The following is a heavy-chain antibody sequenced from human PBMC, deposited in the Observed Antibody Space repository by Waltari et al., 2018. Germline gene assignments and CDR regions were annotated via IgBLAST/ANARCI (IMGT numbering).Heavy chain of an antibody. CDR3: ATALGIAAAGTSDY. D-gene: IGHD6-13*01. J-gene: IGHJ4*02. V-gene: IGHV1-69-2*01. CDR2: VGPEVGET. CDR1: GYTFTDYY. Sequence: VQLVQSGAEVKKPGATVKITCKVSGYTFTDYYMHWVQQAPGKGLEWMGLVGPEVGETIDEENFQGRVTITAYTSTDTAYMELISLGSEDTSAYYCATALGIAAAGTSDYCVQGTLVTGSS.